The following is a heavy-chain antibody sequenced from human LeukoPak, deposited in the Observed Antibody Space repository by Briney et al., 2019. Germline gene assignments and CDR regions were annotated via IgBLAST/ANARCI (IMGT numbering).Heavy chain of an antibody. CDR2: INHSGST. CDR3: ARDSPYVWGSYRPFDY. J-gene: IGHJ4*02. D-gene: IGHD3-16*02. V-gene: IGHV4-34*01. Sequence: MTSETLSLTCAVYGGSFSGYYWSWIRQPPGKGLEWIGEINHSGSTNYNPSLKSRVTISVDTSKNQFSLKLSSVTAADTAVYYCARDSPYVWGSYRPFDYWGQGTLVTVSS. CDR1: GGSFSGYY.